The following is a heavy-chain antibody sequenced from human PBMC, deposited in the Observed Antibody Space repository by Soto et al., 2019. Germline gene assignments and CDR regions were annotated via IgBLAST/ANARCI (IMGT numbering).Heavy chain of an antibody. D-gene: IGHD5-18*01. Sequence: SVKVSCKASGGTFSSYTISWVRQAPGQGLEWMGRIIPILGIANYAQKFQGRVTITADKSTSTAYMELSSLRSEDTAVYYCASNQKGPYTGMDVWGQGTTVTVSS. CDR1: GGTFSSYT. CDR2: IIPILGIA. V-gene: IGHV1-69*02. CDR3: ASNQKGPYTGMDV. J-gene: IGHJ6*02.